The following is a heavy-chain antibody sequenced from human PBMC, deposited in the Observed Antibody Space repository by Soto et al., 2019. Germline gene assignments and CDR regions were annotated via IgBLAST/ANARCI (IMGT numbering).Heavy chain of an antibody. V-gene: IGHV4-59*01. CDR2: IYYSGST. CDR3: ARRWGGTFDY. D-gene: IGHD2-21*01. CDR1: GGYISSYY. J-gene: IGHJ4*02. Sequence: PSETLSLTCTVSGGYISSYYCSWIRQPPGKGLEWIGYIYYSGSTNYNPSLKSRVTISVDTSKNQFSLKLSSVTAADTAVYYCARRWGGTFDYWGQGTLVTVSS.